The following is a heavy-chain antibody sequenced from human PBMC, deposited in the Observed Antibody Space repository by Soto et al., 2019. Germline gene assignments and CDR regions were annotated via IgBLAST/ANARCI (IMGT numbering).Heavy chain of an antibody. CDR1: NQTFTNYG. J-gene: IGHJ6*02. Sequence: QVQLLQSGGELKKPGPSVKVSCTPSNQTFTNYGIIWVQRTLAQGLEWMGWSRGYNGNKKYAKKFQDRVTMSADTSTRTAYMEMRSLSSDDTAVYFCAATCGHYFGLDVWGQGTTVTVSS. CDR3: AATCGHYFGLDV. CDR2: SRGYNGNK. D-gene: IGHD2-21*01. V-gene: IGHV1-18*01.